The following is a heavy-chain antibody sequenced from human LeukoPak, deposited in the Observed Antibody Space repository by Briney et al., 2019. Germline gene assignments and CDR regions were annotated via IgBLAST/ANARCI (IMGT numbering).Heavy chain of an antibody. D-gene: IGHD3/OR15-3a*01. CDR1: GFTFSDYS. Sequence: GGSLRLSCAPSGFTFSDYSMNWVRQTPGRGLEWVSSISPSGRSISYADSVRGRFTISRDNAKNSLYLQMSSLRAEDTAVYYCASFRTGYSYYFDYWGQGILVTVSS. V-gene: IGHV3-21*01. CDR3: ASFRTGYSYYFDY. J-gene: IGHJ4*02. CDR2: ISPSGRSI.